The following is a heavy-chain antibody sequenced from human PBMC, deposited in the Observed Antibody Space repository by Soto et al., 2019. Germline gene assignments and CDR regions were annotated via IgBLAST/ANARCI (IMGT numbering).Heavy chain of an antibody. J-gene: IGHJ6*02. CDR1: GGTFSSYA. Sequence: QVQLVQSGAEVKKPGSSVKVSCKASGGTFSSYAISWVRQAPGQGLEWMGGIIPIFGTANYAQKFQGRVTITADESTSTAYMELSSLRSEDTAVYYCARKKKVRYYYGSGTYYMGTDVWGQGTTVTVSS. CDR3: ARKKKVRYYYGSGTYYMGTDV. CDR2: IIPIFGTA. V-gene: IGHV1-69*01. D-gene: IGHD3-10*01.